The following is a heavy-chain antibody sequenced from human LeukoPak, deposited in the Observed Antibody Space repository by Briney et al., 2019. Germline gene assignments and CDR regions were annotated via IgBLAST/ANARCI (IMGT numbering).Heavy chain of an antibody. CDR3: VGYPPRRDGYNLYYFDY. V-gene: IGHV4-39*07. CDR1: GGSISSSSYY. J-gene: IGHJ4*02. Sequence: PSETLSLTCTVSGGSISSSSYYWGWIRQPPGKGLERIGSIYYSGSTYYNPSLKSRVTISVDTSKNQFSLKLSSVTAADTAVYYCVGYPPRRDGYNLYYFDYWGQGTLVTVSS. CDR2: IYYSGST. D-gene: IGHD5-24*01.